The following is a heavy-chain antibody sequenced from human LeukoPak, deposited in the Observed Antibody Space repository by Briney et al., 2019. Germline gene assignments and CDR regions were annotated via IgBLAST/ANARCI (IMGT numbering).Heavy chain of an antibody. D-gene: IGHD2-15*01. CDR2: IIPIFGTA. J-gene: IGHJ4*02. CDR1: GGTFSSYA. Sequence: GASVKVSCKASGGTFSSYAISWVRQAPGQGLEWMGGIIPIFGTANYAQKFQGRVAITAGESTSTAYMELSSLRSEDTAVYYCARAGGYCGRISCPYYFDYWGQGSLVAVSS. V-gene: IGHV1-69*13. CDR3: ARAGGYCGRISCPYYFDY.